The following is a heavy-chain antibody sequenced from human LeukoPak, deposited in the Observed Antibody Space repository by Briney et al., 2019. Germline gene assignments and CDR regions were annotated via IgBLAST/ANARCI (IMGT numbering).Heavy chain of an antibody. CDR2: ISGSGGST. CDR3: ARAPIRYFDWLVYYYGMDV. Sequence: GGSLRLSCAAPGFTFSSYAMSWVRQAPGKGLEWVSAISGSGGSTYYADSVKGRFTISRDNSKNTLYLQMNSLRAEDTAVYYCARAPIRYFDWLVYYYGMDVWGQGTTVTVSS. D-gene: IGHD3-9*01. J-gene: IGHJ6*02. V-gene: IGHV3-23*01. CDR1: GFTFSSYA.